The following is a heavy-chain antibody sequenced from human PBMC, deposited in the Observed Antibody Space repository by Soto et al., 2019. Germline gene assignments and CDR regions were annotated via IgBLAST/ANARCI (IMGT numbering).Heavy chain of an antibody. V-gene: IGHV4-39*01. Sequence: KPAETLSLTCTVSGDSISSSSYYWGWIRQPPGKGLEWIGSIYYSGSTYYNPSLKSRVTISVDTSKNQFSLKLSSVTAADTAVYYCASSYDFWSGYYGMDVWGQGTTVTVSS. CDR2: IYYSGST. J-gene: IGHJ6*02. CDR1: GDSISSSSYY. CDR3: ASSYDFWSGYYGMDV. D-gene: IGHD3-3*01.